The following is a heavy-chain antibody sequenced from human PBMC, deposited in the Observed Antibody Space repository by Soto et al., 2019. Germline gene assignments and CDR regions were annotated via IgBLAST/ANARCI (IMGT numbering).Heavy chain of an antibody. J-gene: IGHJ4*02. Sequence: GGSLRLSCASSGFTFSSYAMSLVRQAPGKGLEWVSVISGSGGSTYYADSVKGRFTISRDNSKNTLYLQMNSLRAEDTAVYYCAKVEGAGYCSGGSCYSKARTPYFDYWGQGTLVTVS. V-gene: IGHV3-23*01. CDR3: AKVEGAGYCSGGSCYSKARTPYFDY. D-gene: IGHD2-15*01. CDR1: GFTFSSYA. CDR2: ISGSGGST.